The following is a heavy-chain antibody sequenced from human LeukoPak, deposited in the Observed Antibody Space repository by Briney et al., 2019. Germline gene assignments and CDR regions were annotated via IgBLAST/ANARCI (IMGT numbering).Heavy chain of an antibody. CDR2: ISYDGSNK. D-gene: IGHD4-17*01. Sequence: HPGGSLRLSCAASGFTFSSYGMHWVRQAPGKGLEWVAVISYDGSNKYYADSVKGRFTISRDNSKNTLYLQMSSLRAEDTAVYYCVTSLAGYMTTVTNYFDYWGQGTLVTVSS. CDR1: GFTFSSYG. J-gene: IGHJ4*02. V-gene: IGHV3-30*03. CDR3: VTSLAGYMTTVTNYFDY.